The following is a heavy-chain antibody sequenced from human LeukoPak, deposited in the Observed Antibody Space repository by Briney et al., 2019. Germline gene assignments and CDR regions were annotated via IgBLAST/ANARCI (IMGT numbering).Heavy chain of an antibody. J-gene: IGHJ5*02. D-gene: IGHD6-6*01. CDR3: GRVECSSSYWFDP. Sequence: SETLSLTCTVYGGSISSYYWSWIRQPPGKGLEWNGYIYNSGSTNYNPSLKSQVTISVDPSKNQFSLKLSSVTAAETAVYYCGRVECSSSYWFDPWGQGTLVTVSS. V-gene: IGHV4-59*01. CDR2: IYNSGST. CDR1: GGSISSYY.